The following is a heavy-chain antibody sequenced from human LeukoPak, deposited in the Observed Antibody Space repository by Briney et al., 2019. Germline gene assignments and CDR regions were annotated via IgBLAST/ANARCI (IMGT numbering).Heavy chain of an antibody. V-gene: IGHV3-21*01. J-gene: IGHJ4*02. CDR3: AREGLVYSFDY. Sequence: GGSLRLSCATSGFIFSSDSMIWVRQAPGKGLEWVSSISSTGAYIYYADSLKGRFTISRDNAKSSLYLQMNSLRAEDTAVYYCAREGLVYSFDYWGQGTLVTFSS. D-gene: IGHD3-16*01. CDR1: GFIFSSDS. CDR2: ISSTGAYI.